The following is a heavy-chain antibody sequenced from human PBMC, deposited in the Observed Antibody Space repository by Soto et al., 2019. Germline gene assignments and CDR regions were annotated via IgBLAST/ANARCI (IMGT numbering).Heavy chain of an antibody. Sequence: SETLSPTCAFFCGSFSGYFWSWIRQPPGKGLEWIGEINHSGSTNYNPSLKSRVTISVDTSKNQFSLKLSSVTAADTAVYYCARSHYDFWSGQRYFDYWGQGTLVTVSS. D-gene: IGHD3-3*01. J-gene: IGHJ4*02. CDR1: CGSFSGYF. CDR3: ARSHYDFWSGQRYFDY. V-gene: IGHV4-34*01. CDR2: INHSGST.